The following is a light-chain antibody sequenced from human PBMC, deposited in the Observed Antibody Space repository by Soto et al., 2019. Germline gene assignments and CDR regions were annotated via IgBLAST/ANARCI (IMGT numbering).Light chain of an antibody. V-gene: IGLV2-23*02. J-gene: IGLJ1*01. CDR2: EVC. Sequence: QSVLTQPASVSGSPGQSITISCTGTSSDVGSYYLVSWYQQYPDKAPKLIIYEVCKRPSGVSDRFSGSKSGTTASLTISGLQDEDEDDYYCCSYTGSSTCVFGTGTKLTVL. CDR1: SSDVGSYYL. CDR3: CSYTGSSTCV.